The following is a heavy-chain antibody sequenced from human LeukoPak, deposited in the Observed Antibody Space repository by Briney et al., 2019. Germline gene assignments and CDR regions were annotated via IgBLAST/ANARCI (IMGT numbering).Heavy chain of an antibody. CDR3: ATDRRSSGHHYYYGMDV. Sequence: SETLSLTCPASAGTISSSNWWSWVRQPPGTELEWNGQIYHSGSTNYNPSLMSRVTISVDNSKNQFSLKLRSVTAADTAVYYCATDRRSSGHHYYYGMDVWGQGTTVTVSS. V-gene: IGHV4-4*02. D-gene: IGHD6-19*01. CDR1: AGTISSSNW. CDR2: IYHSGST. J-gene: IGHJ6*02.